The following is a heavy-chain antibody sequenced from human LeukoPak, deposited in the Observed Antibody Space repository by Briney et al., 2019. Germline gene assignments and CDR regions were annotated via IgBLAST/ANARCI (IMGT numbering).Heavy chain of an antibody. Sequence: GASVKVSCKASVYTFTGYYMHWVRQAPGQGLEWMGWINPNSGGKNYAQKFQGRVTMTRDTSISTAYMELSRLRSDDTAVYYCARDRRAFDIWGQGTMVTVSS. V-gene: IGHV1-2*02. J-gene: IGHJ3*02. CDR1: VYTFTGYY. CDR3: ARDRRAFDI. CDR2: INPNSGGK.